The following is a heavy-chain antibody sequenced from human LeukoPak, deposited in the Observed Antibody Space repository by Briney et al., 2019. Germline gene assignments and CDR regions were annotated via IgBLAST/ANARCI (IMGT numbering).Heavy chain of an antibody. CDR1: GGSISGYY. J-gene: IGHJ4*02. D-gene: IGHD2-15*01. CDR3: ARVRGLIKYCSGGSCYYDY. CDR2: IHTSGTT. V-gene: IGHV4-4*07. Sequence: SETLSLTCTVSGGSISGYYWSWIRQPAGKALEWIGRIHTSGTTNYNPSLKSRVAMSVDTSKSQFSLKLNSVTAADTAVYYCARVRGLIKYCSGGSCYYDYWGQGTLVTVSS.